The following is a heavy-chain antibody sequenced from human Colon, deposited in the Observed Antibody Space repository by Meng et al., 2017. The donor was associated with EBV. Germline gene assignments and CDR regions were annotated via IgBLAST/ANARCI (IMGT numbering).Heavy chain of an antibody. CDR1: GASITNHNW. Sequence: VQLPASVPALVKPSETLSLTCSVSGASITNHNWWAWVRQPPGKWLEWIGEIPHRGSSAYNPSLKSRVSMSIDKSKNQFSLKLTSVTAADTAVYHCLRGSGGSVWGQGTLVTVSS. CDR2: IPHRGSS. J-gene: IGHJ1*01. D-gene: IGHD3-10*01. CDR3: LRGSGGSV. V-gene: IGHV4-4*02.